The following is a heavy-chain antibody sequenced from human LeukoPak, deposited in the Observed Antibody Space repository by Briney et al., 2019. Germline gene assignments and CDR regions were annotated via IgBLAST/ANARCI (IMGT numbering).Heavy chain of an antibody. J-gene: IGHJ4*02. D-gene: IGHD6-25*01. V-gene: IGHV3-74*01. Sequence: GSLRLSCAASEFTFSAYWMHWVRQAPGKGLVWVSRIRGDGSMTNYADSVKGRFTISRDNAKNTLYLQMNSLRLEDTAVYYCARENLAAAADYWGQGTVVTVSS. CDR2: IRGDGSMT. CDR3: ARENLAAAADY. CDR1: EFTFSAYW.